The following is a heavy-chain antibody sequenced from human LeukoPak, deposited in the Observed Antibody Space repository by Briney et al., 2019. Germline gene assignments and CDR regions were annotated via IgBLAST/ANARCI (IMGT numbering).Heavy chain of an antibody. CDR2: IKSKTDGGTT. CDR1: GFTFSNAW. CDR3: TTDPPNPYSSGFYYMDV. J-gene: IGHJ6*03. V-gene: IGHV3-15*01. Sequence: GGSLRLSCAASGFTFSNAWMSWVRQAPGKGLEWVGRIKSKTDGGTTDYAAPVEGRFTISRDDSKNTLYLQMNSLKTEDTAVYYCTTDPPNPYSSGFYYMDVWGKGTTVTVSS. D-gene: IGHD6-19*01.